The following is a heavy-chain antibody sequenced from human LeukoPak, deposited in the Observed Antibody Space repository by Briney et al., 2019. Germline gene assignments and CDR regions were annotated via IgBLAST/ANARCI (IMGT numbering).Heavy chain of an antibody. D-gene: IGHD3-9*01. V-gene: IGHV1-18*01. Sequence: ASVKVSCKASGYTFSSYGISWVRQAPGQGLEWMGWINAANGNTKYSQKLQGRVTITRDTSASTAYMELSSLRSEDTAVYYCARDQDTYYDILAGFNWFDPGGQGTLVTVSS. CDR2: INAANGNT. CDR3: ARDQDTYYDILAGFNWFDP. CDR1: GYTFSSYG. J-gene: IGHJ5*02.